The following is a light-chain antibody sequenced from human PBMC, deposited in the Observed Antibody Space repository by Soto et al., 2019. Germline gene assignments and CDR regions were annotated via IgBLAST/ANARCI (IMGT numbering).Light chain of an antibody. J-gene: IGKJ4*01. CDR1: QSLSSD. CDR2: GAS. V-gene: IGKV3-15*01. Sequence: EIVMTQSPATLSVSPGERATLSCRASQSLSSDLAWYQQKVGQAPRLLIYGASTRATGIPARYSGSGSGTDFTLTISRLEPEDFAVYYCQQYGSSPLTFGGGTKVDIK. CDR3: QQYGSSPLT.